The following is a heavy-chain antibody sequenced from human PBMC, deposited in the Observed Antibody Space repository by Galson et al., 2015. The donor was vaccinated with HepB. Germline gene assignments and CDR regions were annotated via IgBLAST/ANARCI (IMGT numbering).Heavy chain of an antibody. V-gene: IGHV3-23*01. CDR2: ISGSGGST. Sequence: SLRLSCAASGFTFSSYAMSWVRQAPGKGLEWVSAISGSGGSTYYADSVKGRFTISRDNSKNTLYLQMNSLRAEDTAVYYCAASSPYYYDSSGYSAYFDYWGQGTLVTVSS. D-gene: IGHD3-22*01. CDR1: GFTFSSYA. CDR3: AASSPYYYDSSGYSAYFDY. J-gene: IGHJ4*02.